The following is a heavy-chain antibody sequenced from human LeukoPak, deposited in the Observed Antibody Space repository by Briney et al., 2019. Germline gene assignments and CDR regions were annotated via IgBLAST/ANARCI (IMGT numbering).Heavy chain of an antibody. CDR1: GYTFTSYD. Sequence: GASVKVSCKASGYTFTSYDINWVRQATGQGLEWMGWMNPNSGNTGYAQKFQGRVTITRNTSISTAYMELSSLRSEDTAVYYCGGGGRGGITMIPNDAFDIWGQGTMVTVSS. CDR3: GGGGRGGITMIPNDAFDI. D-gene: IGHD3-22*01. V-gene: IGHV1-8*03. J-gene: IGHJ3*02. CDR2: MNPNSGNT.